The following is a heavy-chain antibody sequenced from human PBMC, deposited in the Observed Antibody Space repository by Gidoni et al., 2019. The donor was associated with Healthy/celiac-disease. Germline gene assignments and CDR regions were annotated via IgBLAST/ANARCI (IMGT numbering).Heavy chain of an antibody. J-gene: IGHJ4*02. Sequence: QVQLQESGPGLVKPAQTLSLTCTVPGGSISSGGYYWSWSRQHPGKVLEWIGYIYYSVSTYYNPSLKSRVTISVDTSKNQFSLKLSSVTSADTAVYYCARVFSFEAAGTHFDYWGQGTLVTVSS. CDR1: GGSISSGGYY. V-gene: IGHV4-31*03. CDR2: IYYSVST. CDR3: ARVFSFEAAGTHFDY. D-gene: IGHD6-13*01.